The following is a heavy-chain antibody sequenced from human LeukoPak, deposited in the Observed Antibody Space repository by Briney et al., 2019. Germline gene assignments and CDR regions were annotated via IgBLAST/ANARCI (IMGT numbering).Heavy chain of an antibody. CDR1: GGTFSSYA. CDR2: IIPIFGTA. D-gene: IGHD6-13*01. Sequence: SVKVSCKASGGTFSSYAISWVRQAPGQGLEWMGGIIPIFGTANYAQKFQGRVTITTDKSTSTAYMELSSLRSEDTAVYYCARDSIKYSSSWYSEGALGFPTEYNWFDPWGQGTLVTVSS. CDR3: ARDSIKYSSSWYSEGALGFPTEYNWFDP. J-gene: IGHJ5*02. V-gene: IGHV1-69*05.